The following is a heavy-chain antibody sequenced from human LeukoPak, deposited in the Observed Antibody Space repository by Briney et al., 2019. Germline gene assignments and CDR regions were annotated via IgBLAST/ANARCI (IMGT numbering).Heavy chain of an antibody. D-gene: IGHD3-10*01. CDR3: AREAMVRGVIDWFDP. V-gene: IGHV1-2*02. CDR2: INPNSGGT. J-gene: IGHJ5*02. CDR1: GYTFTGYY. Sequence: ASVKVSCKASGYTFTGYYMHWVRQAPGQGLEWMGWINPNSGGTNYAQKFQGRVTMTRDTSISTAYMELSRLRSDDTAVYYCAREAMVRGVIDWFDPWGQGTLVTVSS.